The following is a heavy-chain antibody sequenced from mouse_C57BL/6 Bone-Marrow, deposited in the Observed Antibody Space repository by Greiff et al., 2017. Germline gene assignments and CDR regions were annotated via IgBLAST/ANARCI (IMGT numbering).Heavy chain of an antibody. CDR2: IYPGGGYT. CDR3: ARGTVVALDY. D-gene: IGHD1-1*01. V-gene: IGHV1-63*01. CDR1: GYTFTNYW. Sequence: QVQLKESGAELVRPGTSVKMSCKASGYTFTNYWIGWAKQRPGHGLEWIGDIYPGGGYTNYNEKFKGKATLTADKSSSTAYMQFSSLTSEDSAIYYCARGTVVALDYWGQGTTLAVSS. J-gene: IGHJ2*01.